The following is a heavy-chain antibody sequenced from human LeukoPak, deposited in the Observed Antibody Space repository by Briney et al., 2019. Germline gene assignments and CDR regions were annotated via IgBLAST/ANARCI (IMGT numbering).Heavy chain of an antibody. CDR3: ARVVYPPLYDMDV. D-gene: IGHD1-14*01. CDR1: GFTFSSKA. Sequence: GGSLRLSCAASGFTFSSKAMSWVRQAPGKGLEWVSRIGGSGGGADYADSVKGRFTISRDNAKNSLYLQMNSLRAEDTAVYYCARVVYPPLYDMDVRGQGTTVTVSS. V-gene: IGHV3-23*01. CDR2: IGGSGGGA. J-gene: IGHJ6*02.